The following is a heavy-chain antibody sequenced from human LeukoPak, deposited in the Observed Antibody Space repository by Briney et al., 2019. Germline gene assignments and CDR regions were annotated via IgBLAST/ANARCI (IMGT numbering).Heavy chain of an antibody. Sequence: PSETLSLSCTVSGGSISSYYWNWIRQPPGKGLEWIGYIYYSGSTNYNPSLKSRVTIPVDTSKNQFSLKLSSVTAADTAVYYCAREFLGYCSSTSCFGAFDIWGQGTMVTVSS. CDR1: GGSISSYY. V-gene: IGHV4-59*01. J-gene: IGHJ3*02. CDR2: IYYSGST. D-gene: IGHD2-2*01. CDR3: AREFLGYCSSTSCFGAFDI.